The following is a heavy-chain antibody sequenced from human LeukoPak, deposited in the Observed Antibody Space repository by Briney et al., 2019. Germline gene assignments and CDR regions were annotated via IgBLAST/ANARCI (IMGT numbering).Heavy chain of an antibody. CDR3: ASPRGGYGSGSYYFYYGMDV. D-gene: IGHD3-10*01. CDR2: IPNDGSNK. Sequence: TSLRLSYAASGFTFSSYAMHLVRQAPRKGLEWVAVIPNDGSNKYYADSEKGRFTISRDNSKNTLYLQMSSLRAEDTAVYYCASPRGGYGSGSYYFYYGMDVWGKGTTVTVSS. CDR1: GFTFSSYA. J-gene: IGHJ6*04. V-gene: IGHV3-30*04.